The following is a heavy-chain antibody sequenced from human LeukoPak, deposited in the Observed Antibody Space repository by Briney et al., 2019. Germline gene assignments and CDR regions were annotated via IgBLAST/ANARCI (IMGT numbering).Heavy chain of an antibody. CDR2: INPKSGGT. D-gene: IGHD3-10*01. Sequence: ASVKVSCKASGYTFTGYYIYWVRQAPGQGLEWMGWINPKSGGTNYAQKFQGRVTMTRDTSISTAYMGLSRLRSDDTAVYYCARDRAEYYGSGSFFNLEYFYYYMDVWGKGTTVTVSS. J-gene: IGHJ6*03. CDR1: GYTFTGYY. V-gene: IGHV1-2*02. CDR3: ARDRAEYYGSGSFFNLEYFYYYMDV.